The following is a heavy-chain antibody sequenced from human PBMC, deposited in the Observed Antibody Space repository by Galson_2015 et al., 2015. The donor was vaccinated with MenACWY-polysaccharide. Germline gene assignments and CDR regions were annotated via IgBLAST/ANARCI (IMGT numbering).Heavy chain of an antibody. J-gene: IGHJ4*02. CDR2: MYSGGNT. CDR3: AINWNLDK. Sequence: SLRLSCAASGFTVSSNYMSWVRQAPGRGLEWVSIMYSGGNTYYSDSVRGRFTISRDKSKNTHYLQMNSLRAEDTAVYYCAINWNLDKWGQ. D-gene: IGHD1-20*01. CDR1: GFTVSSNY. V-gene: IGHV3-66*01.